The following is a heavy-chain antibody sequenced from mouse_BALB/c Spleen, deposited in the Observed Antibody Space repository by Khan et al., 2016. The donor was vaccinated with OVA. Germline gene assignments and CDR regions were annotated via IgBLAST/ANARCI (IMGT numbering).Heavy chain of an antibody. CDR1: GYSFTTYY. CDR3: TRHGYVAWFTY. Sequence: VQLQQSGPELMKPGASVKISWASGYSFTTYYIHWVMQSHGKSLEWIGYIDPFSGSTTYNQKFKGKATLTVDKSSSTAYIHLSNLTSEDSAVYCCTRHGYVAWFTYWGQGTLVTVSA. D-gene: IGHD2-2*01. V-gene: IGHV1S135*01. CDR2: IDPFSGST. J-gene: IGHJ3*01.